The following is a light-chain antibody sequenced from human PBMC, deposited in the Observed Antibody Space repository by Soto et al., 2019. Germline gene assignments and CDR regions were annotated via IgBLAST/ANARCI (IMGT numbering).Light chain of an antibody. CDR1: SSDVGAYNY. J-gene: IGLJ2*01. CDR3: SSYXXXXXLL. Sequence: QSALTQPPSASGSPGQSVTFSCTGTSSDVGAYNYVSWYQRHPGKAPKLIIYEVSERPSGVPDRFSGSKSGNTASLTVSGLQAEDEADYYCSSYXXXXXLLXGGGTKLT. V-gene: IGLV2-8*01. CDR2: EVS.